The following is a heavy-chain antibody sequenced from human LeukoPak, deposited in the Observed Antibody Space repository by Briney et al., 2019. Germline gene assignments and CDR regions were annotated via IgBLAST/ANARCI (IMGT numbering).Heavy chain of an antibody. CDR3: ARDPPTITLAGNGNDY. Sequence: GGSLRLSCAASGFTFSTYSMNWVRQAPGKGLEWVSFISSSSSYIYYADSVKGRFTISRDNAKKSLYLQMNSLRAEDTAVYYCARDPPTITLAGNGNDYWGQGTLVTVSS. J-gene: IGHJ4*02. D-gene: IGHD6-19*01. CDR2: ISSSSSYI. CDR1: GFTFSTYS. V-gene: IGHV3-21*01.